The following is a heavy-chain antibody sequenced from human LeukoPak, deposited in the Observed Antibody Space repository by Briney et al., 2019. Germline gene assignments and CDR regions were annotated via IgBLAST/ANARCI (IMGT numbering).Heavy chain of an antibody. V-gene: IGHV1-2*02. CDR3: ARDPRNYIDY. Sequence: ASVKVSCKASGGTFSSYAISWVRQAPGQGLEWMGWLNPDSGATNYAQKFQGRVTITRDTSISTAYMELSRLTSDDTAVYYCARDPRNYIDYWGQGTLVTVST. J-gene: IGHJ4*02. CDR2: LNPDSGAT. CDR1: GGTFSSYA.